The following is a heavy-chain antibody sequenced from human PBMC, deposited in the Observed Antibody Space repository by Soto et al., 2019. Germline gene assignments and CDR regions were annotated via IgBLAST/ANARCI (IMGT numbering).Heavy chain of an antibody. CDR3: ARTPGRGSGRAFDI. D-gene: IGHD3-10*01. J-gene: IGHJ3*02. V-gene: IGHV3-7*04. CDR1: GFTFSSYW. Sequence: GGSLRLSCAASGFTFSSYWMSWLRQAPGKGLEWVANIKEDGSEKYYVDSVKGRFTISRDNAKNSLYLQMNSLRDEDTAVYYCARTPGRGSGRAFDIWGQGTMVTVS. CDR2: IKEDGSEK.